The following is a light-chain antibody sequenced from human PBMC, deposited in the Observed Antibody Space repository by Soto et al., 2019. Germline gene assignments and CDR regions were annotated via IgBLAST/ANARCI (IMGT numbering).Light chain of an antibody. CDR3: VQALQTPFT. CDR1: QSLLHSNGYNY. Sequence: DIVMTQSPLSLPVTPGEPASISCRSSQSLLHSNGYNYLDWYLQKPGQSPQLLIYLGSNRASGVAGRFSVSGSGTDFTLKISRVEAEDVGVYYCVQALQTPFTFGPGTKVDIK. J-gene: IGKJ3*01. V-gene: IGKV2-28*01. CDR2: LGS.